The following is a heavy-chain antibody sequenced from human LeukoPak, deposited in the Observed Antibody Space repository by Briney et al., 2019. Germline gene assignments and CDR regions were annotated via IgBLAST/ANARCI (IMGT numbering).Heavy chain of an antibody. Sequence: PGGSLRLSCAASGFTFSNAWMSWVRQAPGKGLEWVGRIKSKTDGGTTDYAAPVKGRFTISRDDSKNTLYLQMNSLKTEDTAVYYCTTDPGGSYYTRTFDYWGQGTLVTVSS. CDR3: TTDPGGSYYTRTFDY. CDR2: IKSKTDGGTT. V-gene: IGHV3-15*01. D-gene: IGHD1-26*01. J-gene: IGHJ4*02. CDR1: GFTFSNAW.